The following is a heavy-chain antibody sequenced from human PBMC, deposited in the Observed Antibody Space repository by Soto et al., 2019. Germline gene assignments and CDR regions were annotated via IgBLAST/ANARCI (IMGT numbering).Heavy chain of an antibody. J-gene: IGHJ5*02. CDR2: VKRGASSL. CDR3: ARQINWRDGGA. V-gene: IGHV3-48*02. Sequence: RALLAACSTSGCSLSDHGVNWVRQAPGKGLEWISSVKRGASSLYYAESVKVRFTMSRDDAKNSVYLQMNSLRDEDTAVYYCARQINWRDGGAWGQGTLVTVYS. CDR1: GCSLSDHG. D-gene: IGHD3-16*01.